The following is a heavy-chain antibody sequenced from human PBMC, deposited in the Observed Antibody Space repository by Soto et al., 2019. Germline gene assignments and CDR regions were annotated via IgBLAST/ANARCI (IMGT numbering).Heavy chain of an antibody. D-gene: IGHD3-9*01. V-gene: IGHV4-59*01. J-gene: IGHJ6*03. Sequence: PSETLSLTCTVSGDSISTYYWSWVRQPPGKGPEWIGYIYYTGSTNYNSSLKSRVTISVDTSNNQFSLKLSSVTAADTAVYYCARGRYDVLTGYYPWSYHYYMDVWGKGTTVTVSS. CDR2: IYYTGST. CDR3: ARGRYDVLTGYYPWSYHYYMDV. CDR1: GDSISTYY.